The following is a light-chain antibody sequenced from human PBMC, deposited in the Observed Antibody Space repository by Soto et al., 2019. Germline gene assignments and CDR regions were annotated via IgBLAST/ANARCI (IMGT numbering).Light chain of an antibody. CDR3: GTWDSSLSAGGVV. V-gene: IGLV1-51*01. CDR2: DNN. CDR1: SSNIGNNY. J-gene: IGLJ2*01. Sequence: QSVLTQPPSVSAAPGQTVTISCSGSSSNIGNNYVSWYQQLPGTALKLLIYDNNKRPSGIPDRFSGSKSGTSATLGITGLQTGDEADYYCGTWDSSLSAGGVVFGGGTKLTVL.